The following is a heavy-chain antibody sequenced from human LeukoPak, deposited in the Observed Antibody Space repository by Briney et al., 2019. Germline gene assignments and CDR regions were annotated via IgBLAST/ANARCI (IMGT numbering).Heavy chain of an antibody. CDR2: INPKSGGT. CDR1: GYTFTDYY. CDR3: ARGIYDFWSGYYDY. J-gene: IGHJ4*02. V-gene: IGHV1-2*02. D-gene: IGHD3-3*01. Sequence: ASVKVSCKSSGYTFTDYYVHWVRQAPGQGLEWMGWINPKSGGTSSAQKFQGRVTMTRDTSISTAYMELSRLRSDDTAVYYCARGIYDFWSGYYDYWGQGTLVTVSS.